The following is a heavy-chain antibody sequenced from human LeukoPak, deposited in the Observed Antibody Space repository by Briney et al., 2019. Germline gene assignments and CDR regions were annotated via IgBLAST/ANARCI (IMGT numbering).Heavy chain of an antibody. CDR1: GFTFSSYA. V-gene: IGHV3-30-3*01. CDR2: ISYDGSNK. D-gene: IGHD1-26*01. CDR3: AKDLKGARGYFDY. Sequence: GRSLRLSCAASGFTFSSYAKHWVRQAPGKGLEWVAVISYDGSNKYYADSVKGRFTISRDNSKNTLYLQMDSLRAEDTAVYYCAKDLKGARGYFDYWGQGTLVTVSS. J-gene: IGHJ4*02.